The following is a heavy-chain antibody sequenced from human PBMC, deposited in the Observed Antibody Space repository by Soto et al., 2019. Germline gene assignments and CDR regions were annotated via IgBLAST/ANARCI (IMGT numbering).Heavy chain of an antibody. J-gene: IGHJ4*02. Sequence: QVQLVQSGAEVKKPGVSVKVSCKASGYTFTSYAMHWVRQAPGQRLEWMGWINAGNGNTKYSQKFQVRVTITKDTSATTAYMELSSLRSEDTAVYYCARDLGGWPDYWGQGTLVTVSS. CDR3: ARDLGGWPDY. V-gene: IGHV1-3*01. CDR1: GYTFTSYA. CDR2: INAGNGNT. D-gene: IGHD2-15*01.